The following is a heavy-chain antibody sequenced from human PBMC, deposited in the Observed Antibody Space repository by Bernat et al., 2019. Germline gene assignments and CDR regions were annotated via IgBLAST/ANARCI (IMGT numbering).Heavy chain of an antibody. J-gene: IGHJ1*01. CDR1: DGSVSSDNW. CDR2: IYHSGST. D-gene: IGHD4-17*01. V-gene: IGHV4-4*02. CDR3: TRNGYYSLDV. Sequence: QVLLQESGPGLVKPSGTLSLTCDVSDGSVSSDNWWSWVRQPPGKGLEWIGDIYHSGSTTYNPSLQRRVFISVDTSKNQLSLKLTSVTAADTAVYYCTRNGYYSLDVWGQGTLVTVSS.